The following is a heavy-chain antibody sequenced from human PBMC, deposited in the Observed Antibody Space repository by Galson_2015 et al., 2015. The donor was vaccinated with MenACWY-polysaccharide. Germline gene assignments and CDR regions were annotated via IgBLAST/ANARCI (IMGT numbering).Heavy chain of an antibody. J-gene: IGHJ4*02. Sequence: SLRLSCAASGFTFSSYSMHWVRQAPGKGLEWVSYISSGGTIYYADSAMGRFTISRDNAKNSLYLQMNSLRDDDTAVYYCARVRKGLVGPTPDSWGQGTMVTVSS. D-gene: IGHD1-26*01. V-gene: IGHV3-48*02. CDR3: ARVRKGLVGPTPDS. CDR2: ISSGGTI. CDR1: GFTFSSYS.